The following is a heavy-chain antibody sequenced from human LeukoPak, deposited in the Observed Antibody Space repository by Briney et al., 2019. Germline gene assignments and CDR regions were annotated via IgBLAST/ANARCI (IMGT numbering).Heavy chain of an antibody. CDR1: GGSISSSSYY. Sequence: SETLSLTCTASGGSISSSSYYWGWIRQPPGKGLVWIGSIYYSGSTYYNPSLKSRVTISVDTSKNQFSLKLSSVTAADTAVYYCARDYGSGSYPHWGQGTLVTVSS. D-gene: IGHD3-10*01. J-gene: IGHJ4*02. CDR2: IYYSGST. V-gene: IGHV4-39*02. CDR3: ARDYGSGSYPH.